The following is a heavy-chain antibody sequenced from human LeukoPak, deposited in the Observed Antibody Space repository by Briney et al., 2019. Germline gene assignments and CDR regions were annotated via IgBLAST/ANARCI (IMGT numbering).Heavy chain of an antibody. CDR1: GGTFSSYA. CDR3: AKKVIAAAGVWFDP. Sequence: SVKVSCKASGGTFSSYAISWVRQAPGQGLEWMGGIIPIFGTANYAQKFQGRVTITTDESTSTAYMELSSLRSEDTAVYYCAKKVIAAAGVWFDPWGQETLVTVSS. J-gene: IGHJ5*02. V-gene: IGHV1-69*05. D-gene: IGHD6-13*01. CDR2: IIPIFGTA.